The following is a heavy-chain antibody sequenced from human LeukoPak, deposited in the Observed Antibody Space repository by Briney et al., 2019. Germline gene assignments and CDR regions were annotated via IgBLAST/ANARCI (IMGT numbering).Heavy chain of an antibody. CDR1: GYTFTSYG. Sequence: ASVKVSRKASGYTFTSYGISWVRQAPGQGLEWMGWISAYNGNTNHAQKLQGRVTMTTDTSTSTAYMELRSLRSDDTAVYYCARDRDYGDYPDYYYYYMDVWGKGTTVTISS. V-gene: IGHV1-18*01. CDR2: ISAYNGNT. J-gene: IGHJ6*03. CDR3: ARDRDYGDYPDYYYYYMDV. D-gene: IGHD4-17*01.